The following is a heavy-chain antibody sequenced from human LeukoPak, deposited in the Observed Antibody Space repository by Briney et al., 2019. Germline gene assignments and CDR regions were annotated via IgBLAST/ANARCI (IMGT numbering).Heavy chain of an antibody. Sequence: PSETLSLTCAVSGYSISSGYYWGWIRQPPGQGLEWIGSIYHSGSTYYNPSLKSRVTISVDTSRNQFSLKLSSVTAADTAVYYCARVDYYDSSGYFRKRRYYFDYWGQGTLVTVSS. CDR3: ARVDYYDSSGYFRKRRYYFDY. CDR1: GYSISSGYY. D-gene: IGHD3-22*01. J-gene: IGHJ4*02. V-gene: IGHV4-38-2*01. CDR2: IYHSGST.